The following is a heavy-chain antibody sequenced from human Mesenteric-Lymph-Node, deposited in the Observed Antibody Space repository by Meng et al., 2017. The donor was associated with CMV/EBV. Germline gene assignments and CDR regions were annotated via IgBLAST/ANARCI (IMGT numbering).Heavy chain of an antibody. CDR1: GGSIGDYY. Sequence: GSLRLSCTVSGGSIGDYYWNWIRQPPGKGLEWIGYIYYTGITHYNPSLKSRVTISVDASKKQFSLNLNSVTAADTAVYYCARDPPNLWGRGTLVTVSS. CDR2: IYYTGIT. V-gene: IGHV4-59*01. CDR3: ARDPPNL. J-gene: IGHJ2*01.